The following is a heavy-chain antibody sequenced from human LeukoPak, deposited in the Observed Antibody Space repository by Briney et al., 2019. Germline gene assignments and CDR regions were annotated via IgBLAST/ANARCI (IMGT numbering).Heavy chain of an antibody. CDR2: IKSKTDGGTT. Sequence: GGSLRLSCAASGFTFSNAWMSWVRQAPGKGLEWVGRIKSKTDGGTTDYAAPVKGRFTISRDDSKNTLYLQMDSLKTEDTAVYYCTTVDYYYYYMDVWGKGTTVTVSS. J-gene: IGHJ6*03. V-gene: IGHV3-15*01. CDR1: GFTFSNAW. CDR3: TTVDYYYYYMDV.